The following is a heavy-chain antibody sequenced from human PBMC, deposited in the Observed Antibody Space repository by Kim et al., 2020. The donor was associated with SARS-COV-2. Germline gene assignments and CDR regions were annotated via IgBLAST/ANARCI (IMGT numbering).Heavy chain of an antibody. CDR3: ARVSQDSSGYYLDYFDY. D-gene: IGHD3-22*01. Sequence: SETLSLTCTVSGGSISSGDYYWSWIRQPPGKGLEWIGYIYYSGSTYYNPSLKSRVTISVDTSKNQFSLKLSSVTAADTAVYYCARVSQDSSGYYLDYFDYWGQGTLVTVSS. CDR1: GGSISSGDYY. CDR2: IYYSGST. J-gene: IGHJ4*02. V-gene: IGHV4-30-4*01.